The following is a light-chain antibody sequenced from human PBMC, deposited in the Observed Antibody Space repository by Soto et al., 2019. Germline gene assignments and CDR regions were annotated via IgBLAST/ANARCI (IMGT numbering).Light chain of an antibody. CDR2: AAS. Sequence: DIQMTQSPSSLSASVGDRVTITCRASQSISSYLNWYQQKPGKAPKLLIYAASSLQSGVPSRFSGSGSGTDFTLTISSLQPEDFATYYCQHTYITPNTVGQGTRLEIK. J-gene: IGKJ5*01. CDR1: QSISSY. V-gene: IGKV1-39*01. CDR3: QHTYITPNT.